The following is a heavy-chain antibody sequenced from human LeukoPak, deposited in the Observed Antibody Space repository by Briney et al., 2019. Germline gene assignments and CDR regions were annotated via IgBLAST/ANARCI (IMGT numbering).Heavy chain of an antibody. CDR2: IYYSGST. Sequence: PSETLSLTCTVSGGSLSSGGYYWSWIRQHPGKGLEWIGYIYYSGSTYYNPSLKSRVTISVNTSKNQFSLKLSSVTAADTAVYYCAREGGYDFWSGCPPGWVDPWGQGKGVIVSS. J-gene: IGHJ5*02. V-gene: IGHV4-31*03. D-gene: IGHD3-3*01. CDR3: AREGGYDFWSGCPPGWVDP. CDR1: GGSLSSGGYY.